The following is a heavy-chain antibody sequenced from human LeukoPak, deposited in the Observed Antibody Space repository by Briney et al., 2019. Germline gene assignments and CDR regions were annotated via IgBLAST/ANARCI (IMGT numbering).Heavy chain of an antibody. Sequence: PGGSLRLSCAASGFTVSSNYMSWVRQAPGKGLGWVSVIYSGGSTYYADSVKGRFTISRHNSKNTLYLQMNSLRAEDTAVYYCASTSLSWSYYYGMDVWGQGTTVTVSS. V-gene: IGHV3-53*04. CDR3: ASTSLSWSYYYGMDV. CDR1: GFTVSSNY. CDR2: IYSGGST. J-gene: IGHJ6*02.